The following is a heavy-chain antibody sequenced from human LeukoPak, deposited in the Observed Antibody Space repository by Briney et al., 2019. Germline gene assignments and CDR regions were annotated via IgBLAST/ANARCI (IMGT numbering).Heavy chain of an antibody. CDR2: IYYSGST. CDR1: GGSINSDAYY. J-gene: IGHJ6*03. CDR3: ARVGYCSSTSCYKDGYSSSWYDYYYYYMDV. V-gene: IGHV4-31*03. D-gene: IGHD2-2*02. Sequence: PSQTLSLTCTVSGGSINSDAYYWSWIRQHPGKGLEWIGYIYYSGSTYYNPSLKSRVTISVDTSKNQFSLKLSSVTAADTAVYYCARVGYCSSTSCYKDGYSSSWYDYYYYYMDVWGKGTTVTVSS.